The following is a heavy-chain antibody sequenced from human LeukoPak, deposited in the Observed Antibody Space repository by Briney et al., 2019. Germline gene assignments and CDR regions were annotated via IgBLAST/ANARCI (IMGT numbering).Heavy chain of an antibody. CDR2: INPSGGST. D-gene: IGHD3-22*01. CDR1: GYTFTSYY. CDR3: ARDRTRPPYYYDNSGYYPIDY. Sequence: ASVKVSCKASGYTFTSYYMHWVRQAPGQGLEWMGIINPSGGSTSYAQKFQGRVTMTRDMSTSTVYMELSSLRSDDTAVYYCARDRTRPPYYYDNSGYYPIDYWGQGTLVTVSS. J-gene: IGHJ4*02. V-gene: IGHV1-46*01.